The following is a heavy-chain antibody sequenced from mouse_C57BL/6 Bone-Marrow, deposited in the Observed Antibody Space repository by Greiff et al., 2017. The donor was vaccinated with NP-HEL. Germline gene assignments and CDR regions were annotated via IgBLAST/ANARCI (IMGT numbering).Heavy chain of an antibody. V-gene: IGHV1-81*01. CDR3: AREEDYYGTSFAY. J-gene: IGHJ3*01. CDR1: GYTFTSYG. Sequence: QVQLQQSGAELARPGASVKLSCKASGYTFTSYGISWVKQRTGQGFEWIGEIYPRSGNTYYNEKFKGKATLTADKSSSTAYMELRSLTSEDSAVYFCAREEDYYGTSFAYWGQGTLVTVSA. CDR2: IYPRSGNT. D-gene: IGHD1-1*01.